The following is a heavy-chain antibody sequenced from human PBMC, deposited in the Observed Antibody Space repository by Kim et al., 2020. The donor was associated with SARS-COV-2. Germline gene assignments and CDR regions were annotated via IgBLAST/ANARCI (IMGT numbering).Heavy chain of an antibody. D-gene: IGHD3-16*02. V-gene: IGHV3-48*01. Sequence: GGSLRLSCAASGVTFSSYSRNWVRQAPGKGLEWISYIGGSSTVIYYADSVKGRVIISRDNAENSLYLQMNSLRVEDTAEYYCARDYRYAFYIWGQGTLVT. CDR1: GVTFSSYS. CDR3: ARDYRYAFYI. CDR2: IGGSSTVI. J-gene: IGHJ3*02.